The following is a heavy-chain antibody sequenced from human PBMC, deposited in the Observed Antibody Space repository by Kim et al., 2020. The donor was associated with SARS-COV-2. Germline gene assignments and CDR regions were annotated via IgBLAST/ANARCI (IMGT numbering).Heavy chain of an antibody. CDR1: GFTFSSYG. CDR2: ISYDGSNK. J-gene: IGHJ6*02. Sequence: GGSLRLSCAASGFTFSSYGMHWVRQAPGKGLEWVAVISYDGSNKYYADSVKGRFTISRDNSKNTLYLQMNSLRAEDTAVYYCARDRGSLLWFGELAARTYYYGMDVWGQGTTVTVSS. CDR3: ARDRGSLLWFGELAARTYYYGMDV. V-gene: IGHV3-33*05. D-gene: IGHD3-10*01.